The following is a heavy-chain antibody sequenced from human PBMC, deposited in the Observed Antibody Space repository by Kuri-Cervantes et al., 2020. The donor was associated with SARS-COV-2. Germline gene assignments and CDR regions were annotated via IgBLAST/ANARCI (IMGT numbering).Heavy chain of an antibody. D-gene: IGHD3-9*01. CDR3: ARGPRHLDWVKEIAYYYYYGSDV. V-gene: IGHV4-59*12. CDR1: GGSISSSY. CDR2: IFYSGST. Sequence: SETLSLTCTVSGGSISSSYWSWIRQPPGKGLEWIAYIFYSGSTGYNPSLKSRVTISVDTSKNQFSLRLRSVTAADTAVYYCARGPRHLDWVKEIAYYYYYGSDVWGQGTTVTVSS. J-gene: IGHJ6*02.